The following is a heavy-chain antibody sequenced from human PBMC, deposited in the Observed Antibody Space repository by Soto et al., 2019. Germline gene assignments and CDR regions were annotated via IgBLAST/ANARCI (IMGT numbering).Heavy chain of an antibody. Sequence: SETLSLTCAVSGGSISSGGYSWSWIRQPPGKGLEWIGYIYHSGSTYYNPSLKSRVTISVDRSKNQFSLKLSSVTAADTAVYYCARALGPDFWRNGRGENWFDPWGQGTLVTVSS. CDR3: ARALGPDFWRNGRGENWFDP. V-gene: IGHV4-30-2*01. CDR2: IYHSGST. J-gene: IGHJ5*02. CDR1: GGSISSGGYS. D-gene: IGHD3-3*01.